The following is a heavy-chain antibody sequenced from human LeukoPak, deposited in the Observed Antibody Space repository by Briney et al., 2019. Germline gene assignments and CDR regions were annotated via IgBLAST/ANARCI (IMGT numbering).Heavy chain of an antibody. Sequence: GGSLRLSCAASGFTFSSYNMNWVRQAPGKGLEWVPYISTRSSTIYYADSVKGRFTISRDNAKNSLYLQMNSLRDDDTAVYYCAREQGYSSGWYPNSFDYWGQGALVTVSS. D-gene: IGHD6-19*01. CDR2: ISTRSSTI. V-gene: IGHV3-48*02. CDR3: AREQGYSSGWYPNSFDY. CDR1: GFTFSSYN. J-gene: IGHJ4*02.